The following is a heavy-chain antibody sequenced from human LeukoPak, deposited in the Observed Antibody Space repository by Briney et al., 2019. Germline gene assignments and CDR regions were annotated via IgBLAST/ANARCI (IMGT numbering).Heavy chain of an antibody. V-gene: IGHV3-53*04. J-gene: IGHJ4*02. CDR3: ARNQPGYYDILTGYYPTFFDY. CDR1: GFTVSSNY. Sequence: GSLRLSCAASGFTVSSNYMSWVRQAPGKGLEWVSVIYSGGSTYYADSVKGRFTISRHNSKNTLYLQMNSLRAEDTAVYYCARNQPGYYDILTGYYPTFFDYWGQGTLVTVSS. CDR2: IYSGGST. D-gene: IGHD3-9*01.